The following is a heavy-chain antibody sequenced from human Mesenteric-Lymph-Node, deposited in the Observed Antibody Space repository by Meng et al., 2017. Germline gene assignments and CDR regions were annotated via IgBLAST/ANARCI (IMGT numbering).Heavy chain of an antibody. D-gene: IGHD3-10*01. J-gene: IGHJ4*02. Sequence: GESLKISCAASGFTFSSYWMSWVRQAPGKGLEWVANIKQDGSEKYYVDSVKGRFTISRDNAKNSLYLQMNSLRAEDTAVYYCAREGRGTMDYFDYWGQGTLVTVSS. CDR3: AREGRGTMDYFDY. CDR2: IKQDGSEK. CDR1: GFTFSSYW. V-gene: IGHV3-7*01.